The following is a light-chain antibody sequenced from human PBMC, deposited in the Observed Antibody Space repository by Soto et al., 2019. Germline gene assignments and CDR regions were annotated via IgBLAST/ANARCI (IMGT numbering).Light chain of an antibody. CDR1: QSISSW. CDR2: KAS. J-gene: IGKJ2*01. CDR3: QQYNVFSPYT. Sequence: DIQMTQSPSTLSASVGDRVTITCRASQSISSWLAWYQLKPGKAPKLLIYKASNLQSGVPSRFSGSGSGTEFTLTISSLQPDDFATYYCQQYNVFSPYTFGQGTKLAI. V-gene: IGKV1-5*03.